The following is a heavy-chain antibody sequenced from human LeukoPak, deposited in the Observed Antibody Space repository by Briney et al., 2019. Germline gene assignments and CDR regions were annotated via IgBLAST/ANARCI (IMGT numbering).Heavy chain of an antibody. Sequence: GSLRLSCPASGFTFRSYALRWVRQAPGKGLEWVSAISGSVGSTYYADSVKGRFTISRDNSKDTLYLLLNSLRAEDTAVYYCAKGVFATPGAPWGQGTLVTVSS. V-gene: IGHV3-23*01. CDR1: GFTFRSYA. D-gene: IGHD6-13*01. CDR3: AKGVFATPGAP. CDR2: ISGSVGST. J-gene: IGHJ5*02.